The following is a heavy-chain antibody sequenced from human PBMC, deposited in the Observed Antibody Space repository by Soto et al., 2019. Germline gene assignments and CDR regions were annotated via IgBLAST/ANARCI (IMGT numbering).Heavy chain of an antibody. V-gene: IGHV3-74*01. CDR3: AKEKISTSCCNWFDP. J-gene: IGHJ5*02. Sequence: PGGSLRLSCAASGFTFTSYWMHWVRQAPGKGLVWVSRINSDGSSTVYVDSVKGRFTISRDNSKNTLYLQMNSLRAEDTAVYYCAKEKISTSCCNWFDPWGQGTLVTVSS. CDR2: INSDGSST. CDR1: GFTFTSYW. D-gene: IGHD2-2*01.